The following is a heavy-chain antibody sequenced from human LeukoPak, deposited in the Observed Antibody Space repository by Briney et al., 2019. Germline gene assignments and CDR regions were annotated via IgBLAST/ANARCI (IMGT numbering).Heavy chain of an antibody. CDR1: GFTAFNNY. CDR3: AMGATGEFLQY. V-gene: IGHV3-53*01. J-gene: IGHJ1*01. CDR2: IYSGGRT. Sequence: GGSLRLSCAASGFTAFNNYMTWVRQAPGKGLEWVSVIYSGGRTYDADSVMGRFTISRDSSKNTLYVQMDSLRAEDTAGDYCAMGATGEFLQYWGQGTLVTVSS. D-gene: IGHD3-16*01.